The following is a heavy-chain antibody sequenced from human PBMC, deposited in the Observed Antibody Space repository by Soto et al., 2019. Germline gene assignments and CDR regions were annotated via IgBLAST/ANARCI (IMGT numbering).Heavy chain of an antibody. V-gene: IGHV3-23*01. CDR1: GFICSSYD. CDR3: AKATATSGGAFEI. CDR2: ILVGGST. D-gene: IGHD1-1*01. Sequence: GGSLRLSCAVSGFICSSYDMSWVRQAPGKGLEWISTILVGGSTHYEDSVKGRFTISRDTSKNTVYLQMNSLTAGDTAFYYCAKATATSGGAFEIYGQGTMVTVSS. J-gene: IGHJ3*02.